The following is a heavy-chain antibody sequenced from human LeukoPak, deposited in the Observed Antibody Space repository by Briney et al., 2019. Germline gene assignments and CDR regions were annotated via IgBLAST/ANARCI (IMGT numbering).Heavy chain of an antibody. V-gene: IGHV1-3*01. Sequence: ASVKVSCKPSGYTFTSYAMHWVRQAPGQRLEWMGWINAGNGNTKYSQKFQGRVTITRDTSASTAYMELSSLRSEDTAVYYCARDEGAADAFDIWGQGTMVTVSS. CDR1: GYTFTSYA. J-gene: IGHJ3*02. CDR3: ARDEGAADAFDI. CDR2: INAGNGNT. D-gene: IGHD1-26*01.